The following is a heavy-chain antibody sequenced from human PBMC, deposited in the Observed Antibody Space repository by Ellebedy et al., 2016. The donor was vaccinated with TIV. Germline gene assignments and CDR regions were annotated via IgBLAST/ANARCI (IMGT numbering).Heavy chain of an antibody. V-gene: IGHV3-7*01. Sequence: PGGSLRLSCAASGFNVSIYRMNWVRQAPGKGLEWVANIKEDGSEKYYVDSVKDRFTISRDNAKRSVYLQMNSLRAEDTAVYYCARDRWYYSSLDVWGQGTTVIVSS. CDR1: GFNVSIYR. CDR3: ARDRWYYSSLDV. J-gene: IGHJ6*02. D-gene: IGHD5-24*01. CDR2: IKEDGSEK.